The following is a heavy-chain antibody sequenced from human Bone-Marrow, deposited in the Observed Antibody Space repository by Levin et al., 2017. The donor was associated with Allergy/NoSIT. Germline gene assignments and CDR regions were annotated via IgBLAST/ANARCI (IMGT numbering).Heavy chain of an antibody. Sequence: PGGSLRLSCAASGFTFSDHFMDWVRQAPGKGLEWLGRSRDKTRSYTTEYAASVKGRFTISRDDSKKSMYLQMNSLKTEDTAVYYCARAGREVGATTVMNAYDIWGQGTLVTVS. CDR2: SRDKTRSYTT. V-gene: IGHV3-72*01. J-gene: IGHJ3*02. CDR3: ARAGREVGATTVMNAYDI. CDR1: GFTFSDHF. D-gene: IGHD1-26*01.